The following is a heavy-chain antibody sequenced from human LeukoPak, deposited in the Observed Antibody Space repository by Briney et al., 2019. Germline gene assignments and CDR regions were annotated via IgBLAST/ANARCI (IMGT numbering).Heavy chain of an antibody. CDR2: VYYSATT. D-gene: IGHD2-21*01. Sequence: PSETLSLTCTVSGGSINSYYWSWIRQPPGKQLEWIGYVYYSATTKYNPSLESRVTISADTSKNQFSLNLTSVAAADTAVYYCARQYGNGYSFDFWGQGALVTVSS. J-gene: IGHJ4*02. CDR3: ARQYGNGYSFDF. V-gene: IGHV4-59*08. CDR1: GGSINSYY.